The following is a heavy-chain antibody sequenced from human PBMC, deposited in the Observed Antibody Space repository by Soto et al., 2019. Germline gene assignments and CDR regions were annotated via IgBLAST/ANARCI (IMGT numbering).Heavy chain of an antibody. CDR2: ISSSSSYI. CDR1: GFTFSSYS. V-gene: IGHV3-21*01. D-gene: IGHD2-15*01. Sequence: GGSLRLSCAASGFTFSSYSMNWVRQAPGKGLEWVSSISSSSSYIYYAESVKGRFTFSRDNAKNSLYLQINSLRAEDTAVYYCARDGEGCSGGRCYGQGWNYYYYMDVWGKGTTVTVSS. J-gene: IGHJ6*03. CDR3: ARDGEGCSGGRCYGQGWNYYYYMDV.